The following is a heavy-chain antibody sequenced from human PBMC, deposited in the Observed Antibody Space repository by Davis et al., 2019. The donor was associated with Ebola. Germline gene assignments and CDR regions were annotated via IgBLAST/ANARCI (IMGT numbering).Heavy chain of an antibody. CDR3: ARDLSGHKGPKPY. V-gene: IGHV1-69*13. D-gene: IGHD3-10*01. Sequence: AASVKVSCKASGGTFSSYAISWVRQAPGQGLEWMGGIIPIFGTANYAQKFQGRVTITADESTSTAYMELSSLRSEDTAVYYCARDLSGHKGPKPYWGQGTLVTVSS. J-gene: IGHJ4*02. CDR1: GGTFSSYA. CDR2: IIPIFGTA.